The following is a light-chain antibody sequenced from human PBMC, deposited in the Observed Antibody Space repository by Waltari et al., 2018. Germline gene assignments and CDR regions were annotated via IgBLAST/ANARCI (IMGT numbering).Light chain of an antibody. J-gene: IGLJ2*01. V-gene: IGLV2-23*02. Sequence: QSALTQPASVSGSPRPSITIPCTGTSSDVGSYKLVSWYQQHPGKAPKLMIYEVTKRPSGVSNRFSGSKSGNTASLTISGLQAEDEADYYCCSYAGSSTVVFGGGTKLTVL. CDR1: SSDVGSYKL. CDR3: CSYAGSSTVV. CDR2: EVT.